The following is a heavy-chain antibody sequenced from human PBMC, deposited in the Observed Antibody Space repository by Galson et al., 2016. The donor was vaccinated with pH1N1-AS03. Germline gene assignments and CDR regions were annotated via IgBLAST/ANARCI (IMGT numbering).Heavy chain of an antibody. J-gene: IGHJ4*02. Sequence: SLRLSCAASGFTINNNYMSWVRQAPGKRLEWVSVIYGGGDTFYADSVKGRFTISRDNSKNTVYLQMNSLRVGDTAVYYCAREPWGSTQGEYWGQGTLVTVSS. D-gene: IGHD3-16*01. V-gene: IGHV3-53*01. CDR3: AREPWGSTQGEY. CDR2: IYGGGDT. CDR1: GFTINNNY.